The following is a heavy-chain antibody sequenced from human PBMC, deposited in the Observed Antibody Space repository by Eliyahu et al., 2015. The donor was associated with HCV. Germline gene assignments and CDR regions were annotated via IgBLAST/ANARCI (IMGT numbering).Heavy chain of an antibody. CDR2: ISSKGGST. CDR1: GFTFSSYA. J-gene: IGHJ4*02. D-gene: IGHD6-13*01. Sequence: EVQLVESGGGLVQPGRSLXLSCSASGFTFSSYAMHWVRQAPGKGLEYVAAISSKGGSTYYAASMKGRFTISRDNSKNTLYLQMISLRAEDTAVYYCVKSRGSSSSGGDYWGQGTLVTVSS. CDR3: VKSRGSSSSGGDY. V-gene: IGHV3-64D*09.